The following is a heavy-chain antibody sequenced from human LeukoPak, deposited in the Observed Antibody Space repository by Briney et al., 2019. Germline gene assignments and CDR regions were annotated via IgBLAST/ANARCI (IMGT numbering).Heavy chain of an antibody. CDR2: INPSGGST. CDR3: ARVRYYGSGSYGFRFDP. V-gene: IGHV1-46*01. CDR1: GYTFTSYY. Sequence: ASVKVSCKASGYTFTSYYMHWVRQAPGQGLEWMGIINPSGGSTSYAQKFQGRVTMTRDMSTCTVYMELSSLRSEDTAVYYCARVRYYGSGSYGFRFDPWGQGTLVTVSS. J-gene: IGHJ5*02. D-gene: IGHD3-10*01.